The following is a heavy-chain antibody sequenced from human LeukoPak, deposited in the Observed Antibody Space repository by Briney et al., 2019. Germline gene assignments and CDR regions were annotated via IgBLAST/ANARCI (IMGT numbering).Heavy chain of an antibody. Sequence: ASVKVSCKASGYTFTGYYMHWVRQAPGQGLEWMGRINPNSGGTNYAQKFQGRVTMTRDTSISTAYMELNRLRSDDTAVYYCAPAGYSSSWYQSYYFDYWGQGTLVTVSS. CDR1: GYTFTGYY. J-gene: IGHJ4*02. CDR3: APAGYSSSWYQSYYFDY. CDR2: INPNSGGT. V-gene: IGHV1-2*06. D-gene: IGHD6-13*01.